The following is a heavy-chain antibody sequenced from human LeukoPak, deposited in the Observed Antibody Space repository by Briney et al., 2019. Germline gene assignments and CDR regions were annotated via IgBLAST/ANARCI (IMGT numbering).Heavy chain of an antibody. CDR1: GGSINNDNYC. CDR2: ITYSGSA. Sequence: SETLSLTCSVSGGSINNDNYCWGWIRQPPGKGLEWIGTITYSGSAYYNPSLESRVTISIDPSKNQFSLTLSSVTAADTAVYYCARGLTGPFDYWGQGTLVTVSS. D-gene: IGHD3-10*01. CDR3: ARGLTGPFDY. J-gene: IGHJ4*02. V-gene: IGHV4-39*07.